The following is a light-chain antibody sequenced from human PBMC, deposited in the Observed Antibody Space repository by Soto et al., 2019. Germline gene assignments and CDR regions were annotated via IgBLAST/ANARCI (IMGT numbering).Light chain of an antibody. CDR2: GAS. CDR1: QSISRY. V-gene: IGKV3-20*01. CDR3: QQYGSSPPT. Sequence: IVLTQSPVTLSLSPGEITTLSCRASQSISRYLAWYQQKPGQGPRLLIYGASSRATGTPDRFSGSGSGTDFTLTINRLEPEDFALYYCQQYGSSPPTFGQGTKVDIK. J-gene: IGKJ1*01.